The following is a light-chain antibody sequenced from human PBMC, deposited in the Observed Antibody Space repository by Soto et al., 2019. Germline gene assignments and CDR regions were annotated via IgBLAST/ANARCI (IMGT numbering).Light chain of an antibody. CDR3: QTWATGIRV. CDR1: SGHSNYA. V-gene: IGLV4-69*01. CDR2: LNSDGSH. Sequence: QPVLTQSPSASASLGASVKLTCTLSSGHSNYAIAWHQQQPEKGPRFLMKLNSDGSHTKGDRIPDRFSGSSSGAERYLTISSLQSEDEADYYCQTWATGIRVFGTGTKLTVL. J-gene: IGLJ1*01.